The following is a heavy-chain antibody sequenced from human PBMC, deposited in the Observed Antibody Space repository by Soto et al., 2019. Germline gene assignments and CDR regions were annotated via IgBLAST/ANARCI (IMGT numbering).Heavy chain of an antibody. Sequence: PSETLSLTCTVSGGSISSYYWSWIRQPPGKGLEWIGYIYYSGSTNYNPFLKSRVTISVDTSKNQFSLKLSSVTAADTAVYYCARDHSTAMATYYFDYWGQGTLVTVSS. D-gene: IGHD5-18*01. J-gene: IGHJ4*02. CDR1: GGSISSYY. CDR3: ARDHSTAMATYYFDY. CDR2: IYYSGST. V-gene: IGHV4-59*01.